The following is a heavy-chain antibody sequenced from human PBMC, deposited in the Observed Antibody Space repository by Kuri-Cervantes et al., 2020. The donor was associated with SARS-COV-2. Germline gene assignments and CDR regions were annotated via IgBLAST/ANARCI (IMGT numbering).Heavy chain of an antibody. CDR3: ARAPDRNSFGLYY. Sequence: GGSLRLSCAASGFTFSSYWMSWVRQAPGKGLEWVANIKQDGSEKYYVDSVKGRFTISRDNAKNSLYLQMNSLRAEDTVVYYCARAPDRNSFGLYYWGQGTLVTVSS. J-gene: IGHJ4*02. CDR2: IKQDGSEK. CDR1: GFTFSSYW. D-gene: IGHD5-18*01. V-gene: IGHV3-7*01.